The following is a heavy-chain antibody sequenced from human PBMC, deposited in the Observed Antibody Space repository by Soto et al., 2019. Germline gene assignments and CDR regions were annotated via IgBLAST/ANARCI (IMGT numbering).Heavy chain of an antibody. CDR2: IDPSDPYT. V-gene: IGHV5-10-1*01. J-gene: IGHJ4*02. CDR3: ARLRAAAGDNDLTFDD. CDR1: GYSFTCYW. Sequence: GESLKISWKGSGYSFTCYWISLLRQMPGKGLAGLGRIDPSDPYTYYGPSFLGHVTISADKYISPAFNQLSNLKASDTALYYFARLRAAAGDNDLTFDDWGKGTLSTVTS. D-gene: IGHD6-13*01.